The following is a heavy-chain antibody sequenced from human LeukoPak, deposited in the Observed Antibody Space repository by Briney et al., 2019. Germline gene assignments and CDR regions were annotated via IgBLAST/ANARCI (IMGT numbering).Heavy chain of an antibody. V-gene: IGHV1-2*02. CDR2: INPNSGGT. D-gene: IGHD3-10*01. CDR1: GYTFTGYY. Sequence: ASVKVSCKASGYTFTGYYMHWVRQAPGQGLEWMGWINPNSGGTNYAQKFQGRVTMTRDTSISTAYMELSRLRSDDTAVYYCARVRGSGSYYNYYYYMDVWGKGTTVTVSS. CDR3: ARVRGSGSYYNYYYYMDV. J-gene: IGHJ6*03.